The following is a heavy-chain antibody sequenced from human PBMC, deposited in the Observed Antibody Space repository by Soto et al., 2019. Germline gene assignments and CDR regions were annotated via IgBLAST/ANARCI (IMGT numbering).Heavy chain of an antibody. CDR1: GDSVSSNSAA. D-gene: IGHD6-13*01. CDR2: TYYRSKWYN. Sequence: PSQTLSLTCAISGDSVSSNSAAWNWIRQSPSRGLEWLGRTYYRSKWYNDYAVSVKSRITINPDTSKNQFSLQLNSVTPEDTAVYYCARDLGEYSSSWYTGGMDVWGQGTTVTAP. J-gene: IGHJ6*02. CDR3: ARDLGEYSSSWYTGGMDV. V-gene: IGHV6-1*01.